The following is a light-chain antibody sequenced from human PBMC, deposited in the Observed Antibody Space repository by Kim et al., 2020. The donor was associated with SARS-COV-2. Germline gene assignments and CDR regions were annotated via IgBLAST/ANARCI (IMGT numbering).Light chain of an antibody. CDR3: QAWDRSTAV. Sequence: VYPGQTATITCSGGKLGDKYSSWYKQRPGQSPVLVIYQDTKRPSGIPERFSGPNSGNTATLTISGTQAMDEYAYYCQAWDRSTAVFGGGTQLTVL. J-gene: IGLJ3*02. V-gene: IGLV3-1*01. CDR1: KLGDKY. CDR2: QDT.